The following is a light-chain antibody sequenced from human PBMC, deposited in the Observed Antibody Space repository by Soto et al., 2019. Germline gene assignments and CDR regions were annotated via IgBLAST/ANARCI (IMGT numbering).Light chain of an antibody. V-gene: IGLV2-11*01. CDR2: DVT. CDR3: CSFAGSYTYV. J-gene: IGLJ1*01. Sequence: QSVPTQPRSVSGSPGQSVTISCTGTNSDVGRYNYVSWYQHHPGKAPKLMIYDVTKRPSGVPDRFSGSKSGNTASLTISGLQAEDEADYYCCSFAGSYTYVFGTGTKVTVL. CDR1: NSDVGRYNY.